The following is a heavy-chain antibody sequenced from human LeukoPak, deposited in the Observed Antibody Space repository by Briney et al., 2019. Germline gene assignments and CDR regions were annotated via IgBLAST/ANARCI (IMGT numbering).Heavy chain of an antibody. J-gene: IGHJ4*02. D-gene: IGHD4-17*01. Sequence: GESLKISCKGSGYSFTSYWIGWVRQMPGKGLEWMGIIYPGDSDTRYSPSFQGQVTISADKPISTAYLQWSILKASDTAMYYCARHLGATVNTLYYFDYWGQGTLVTVSS. V-gene: IGHV5-51*01. CDR1: GYSFTSYW. CDR2: IYPGDSDT. CDR3: ARHLGATVNTLYYFDY.